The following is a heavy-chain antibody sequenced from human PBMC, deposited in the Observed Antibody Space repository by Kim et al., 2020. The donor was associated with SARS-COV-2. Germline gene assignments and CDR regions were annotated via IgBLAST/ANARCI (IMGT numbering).Heavy chain of an antibody. CDR2: IIPIFGTA. Sequence: SVKVSCKASGGTFSSYAISWVRQAPGQGLEWMGGIIPIFGTANYAQKFQGRVTITADESTSTAYMELSSLRSEDTAVYYCARLYSSSHNVDYWGQGTLVTVSS. J-gene: IGHJ4*02. D-gene: IGHD6-6*01. CDR1: GGTFSSYA. V-gene: IGHV1-69*13. CDR3: ARLYSSSHNVDY.